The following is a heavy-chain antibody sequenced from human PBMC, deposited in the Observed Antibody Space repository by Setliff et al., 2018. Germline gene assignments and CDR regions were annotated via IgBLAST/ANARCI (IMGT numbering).Heavy chain of an antibody. Sequence: GSLRLSCAASGFTFSSYWMHWVRQAPGKGLVWVSRINSDGSSTSYADSVKGRFTISRDNAKNTLYLQMNSLRAEDTAVYYCARVGYYDSSGYYYDYYYYMDVWGKGTTVTVSS. CDR3: ARVGYYDSSGYYYDYYYYMDV. CDR1: GFTFSSYW. J-gene: IGHJ6*03. V-gene: IGHV3-74*01. CDR2: INSDGSST. D-gene: IGHD3-22*01.